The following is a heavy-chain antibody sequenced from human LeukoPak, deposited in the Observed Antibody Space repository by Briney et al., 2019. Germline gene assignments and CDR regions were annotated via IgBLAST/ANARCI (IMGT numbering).Heavy chain of an antibody. V-gene: IGHV4-39*01. J-gene: IGHJ6*03. Sequence: PSETLSLTCTVSGGSISSSSYYWGWIRQPPGKGLEWIGSIYYSGSTYYNPSLTSRVTISVDTSKNQFSLKLSSVTAADTAVYYCGRHKDYYYSYMDVWGKGTTVTISS. CDR3: GRHKDYYYSYMDV. CDR2: IYYSGST. CDR1: GGSISSSSYY.